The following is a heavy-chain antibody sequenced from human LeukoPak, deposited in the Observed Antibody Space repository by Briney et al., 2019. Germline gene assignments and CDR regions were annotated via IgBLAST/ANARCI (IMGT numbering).Heavy chain of an antibody. CDR2: IYYSGST. J-gene: IGHJ6*02. D-gene: IGHD5-12*01. Sequence: KSSETLSLTCTVSGGSISSGDYYWSWIRQHPGKGLEWIGYIYYSGSTYYNPSLKSRVTISVDTSKNQFSLKLSSVTAADTAVYYCARGPEGGYGLAYYYYYGMDVWGQGTTVTVSS. CDR1: GGSISSGDYY. V-gene: IGHV4-31*03. CDR3: ARGPEGGYGLAYYYYYGMDV.